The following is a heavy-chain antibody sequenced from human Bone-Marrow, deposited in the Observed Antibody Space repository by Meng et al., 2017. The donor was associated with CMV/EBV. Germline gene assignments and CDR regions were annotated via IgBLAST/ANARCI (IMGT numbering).Heavy chain of an antibody. V-gene: IGHV3-11*01. CDR3: ASLAAAAFYYYGMDV. Sequence: GESLKISCAASGFTFSDYYMSWIRQAPGKGLEWVSYISSSGSTIYYADSVKGRFTISGDNAKNSLYLQMNSLRAEDTAVYYCASLAAAAFYYYGMDVWGQGTTVTVSS. CDR1: GFTFSDYY. D-gene: IGHD2-15*01. CDR2: ISSSGSTI. J-gene: IGHJ6*02.